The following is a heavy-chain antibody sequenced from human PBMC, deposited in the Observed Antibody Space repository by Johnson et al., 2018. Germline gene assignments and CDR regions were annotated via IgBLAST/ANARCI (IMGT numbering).Heavy chain of an antibody. CDR3: ARGDSVVMTAIGDV. CDR2: ISVSGNTI. V-gene: IGHV3-11*04. CDR1: GFRFSDYY. D-gene: IGHD2-21*02. Sequence: QVQLVQSGGGLVEPGGSLRLSCAAAGFRFSDYYMSWIRQAPGKGLEWIAYISVSGNTIYYADSVKGRFTISRDKAQNSVFLHMNSLRVEDTALYDCARGDSVVMTAIGDVWGKGTMVTVSS. J-gene: IGHJ6*04.